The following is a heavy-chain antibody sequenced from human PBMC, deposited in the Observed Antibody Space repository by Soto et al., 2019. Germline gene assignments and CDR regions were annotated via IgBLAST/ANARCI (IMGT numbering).Heavy chain of an antibody. CDR3: YAFRRCLPDNHANFDY. Sequence: SETLSLTCTVSGGSISSGGYYWSWIRQHPGKGLEWIGYIYYSGSTYYNPSLKSRVTISVDTSKNQFSLKLSSVTAADTAVYYCYAFRRCLPDNHANFDYWGQGTLVTVSS. CDR2: IYYSGST. V-gene: IGHV4-31*03. J-gene: IGHJ4*02. D-gene: IGHD4-17*01. CDR1: GGSISSGGYY.